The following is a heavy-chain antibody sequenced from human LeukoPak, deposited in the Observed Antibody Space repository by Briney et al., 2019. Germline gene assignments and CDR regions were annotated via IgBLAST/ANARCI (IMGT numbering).Heavy chain of an antibody. D-gene: IGHD2-2*01. J-gene: IGHJ5*02. Sequence: PSETLSLTCAVYGGSFSGYYWSWIRQPPGKGLEWIGEINHSGSTNYNPSLKSRVTISVDTSKNQFSLKLSSVTAADTAVYYCARHSGSTSYIDPWGQGTLVTVSS. CDR3: ARHSGSTSYIDP. V-gene: IGHV4-34*01. CDR1: GGSFSGYY. CDR2: INHSGST.